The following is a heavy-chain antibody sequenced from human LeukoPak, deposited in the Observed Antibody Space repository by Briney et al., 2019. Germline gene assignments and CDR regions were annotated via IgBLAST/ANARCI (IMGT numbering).Heavy chain of an antibody. Sequence: GGSLRLSCAASGFTFSSYGMHWVRQAPGKGLEWVTFIRYDGSNKYYADSVKGRFTISRDNSKNTLYLQMNSLRAEDTAVYYCAKGEYSSSPFDPWGQGTLVTVSS. V-gene: IGHV3-30*02. J-gene: IGHJ5*02. D-gene: IGHD6-6*01. CDR2: IRYDGSNK. CDR3: AKGEYSSSPFDP. CDR1: GFTFSSYG.